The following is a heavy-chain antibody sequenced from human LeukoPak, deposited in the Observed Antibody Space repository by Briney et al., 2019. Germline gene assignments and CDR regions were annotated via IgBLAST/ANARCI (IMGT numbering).Heavy chain of an antibody. V-gene: IGHV4-61*01. D-gene: IGHD2-15*01. J-gene: IGHJ4*02. CDR3: ARLVVVAATFDY. CDR2: INYSGST. CDR1: GGSVSSGSYY. Sequence: SETLSLTCTVSGGSVSSGSYYWSWIRQPPGKGLEWIGYINYSGSTNYNPSLKSRVTISVDTSKNQFSLKLSSVTAADTAVYYCARLVVVAATFDYWGQGTLVTVSS.